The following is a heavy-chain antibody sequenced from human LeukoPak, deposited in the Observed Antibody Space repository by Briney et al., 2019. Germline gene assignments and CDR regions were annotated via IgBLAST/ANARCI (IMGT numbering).Heavy chain of an antibody. Sequence: SDTLSLTCTLSGGSISRDYWSWIRQPPGQGLEAIGDSDGSGSTNYNPTLKSRVTISVDTSKHQFSLKLSSVTAADTAVYYCARDRGIAVAGTLGYYYYGMDVWGQGTTVTVSS. CDR2: SDGSGST. CDR1: GGSISRDY. CDR3: ARDRGIAVAGTLGYYYYGMDV. D-gene: IGHD6-19*01. J-gene: IGHJ6*02. V-gene: IGHV4-59*01.